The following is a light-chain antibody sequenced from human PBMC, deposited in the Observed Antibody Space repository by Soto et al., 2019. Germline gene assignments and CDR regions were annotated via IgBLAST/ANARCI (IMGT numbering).Light chain of an antibody. CDR1: ESINNN. CDR2: AAT. J-gene: IGKJ4*01. CDR3: QQHHKWPLT. Sequence: EIVMTQSPATLSVSPGEGATLSCTASESINNNLAWYQQKPGQAPRLLMYAATTRATGFPARFSGSGSGTEFTLTISSLQSEDFAVYYCQQHHKWPLTFGGGTKVDIK. V-gene: IGKV3-15*01.